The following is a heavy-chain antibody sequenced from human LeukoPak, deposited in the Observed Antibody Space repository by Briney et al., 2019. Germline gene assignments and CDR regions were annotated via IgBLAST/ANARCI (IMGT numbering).Heavy chain of an antibody. J-gene: IGHJ4*02. CDR3: AALHTGTFVDY. CDR2: IRYGGSTK. Sequence: GGSLRLSCAASGFTFSGYGMHWVRQVPGKGLEWVAFIRYGGSTKFYIDSVKGRFAISRDNSKNTLSLQMNSLRTEDTAVYYCAALHTGTFVDYWGQGTLVTVSS. V-gene: IGHV3-30*02. D-gene: IGHD4-17*01. CDR1: GFTFSGYG.